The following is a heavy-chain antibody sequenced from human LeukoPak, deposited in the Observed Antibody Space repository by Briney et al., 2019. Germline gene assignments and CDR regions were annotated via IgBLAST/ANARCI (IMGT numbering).Heavy chain of an antibody. CDR1: GFTFSSYS. CDR3: AKHMTTVTRENY. Sequence: PGGSLRLSCAASGFTFSSYSMNWVRQAPGKGLEWVSAISGSGGSTYYADSVKGRFTISRDNSKNTLYLQMNSLRAEDTAVYYCAKHMTTVTRENYWGQGTLVTVSS. D-gene: IGHD4-17*01. V-gene: IGHV3-23*01. J-gene: IGHJ4*02. CDR2: ISGSGGST.